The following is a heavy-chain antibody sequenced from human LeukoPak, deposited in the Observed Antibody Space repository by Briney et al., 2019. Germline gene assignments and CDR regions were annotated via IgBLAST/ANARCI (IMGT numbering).Heavy chain of an antibody. Sequence: GGSLRLSCAVSGFPFSTFWMSWVRQAPGKGLEWVANINQDGSEKYYVDSVRGRFAISRDNAKNSLYLQMNSLRPEDTAMYYCARDRTGQQLISRKDYYYMDVWGKGTTVTISS. CDR2: INQDGSEK. CDR1: GFPFSTFW. J-gene: IGHJ6*03. CDR3: ARDRTGQQLISRKDYYYMDV. V-gene: IGHV3-7*01. D-gene: IGHD4-11*01.